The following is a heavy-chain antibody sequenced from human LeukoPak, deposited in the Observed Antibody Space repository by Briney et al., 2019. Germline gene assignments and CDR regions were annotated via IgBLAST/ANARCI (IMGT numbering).Heavy chain of an antibody. J-gene: IGHJ5*02. CDR3: ARVGIIAAAGTSWYDP. D-gene: IGHD6-13*01. CDR2: INHSGST. CDR1: GGSFSGCY. Sequence: SETLSLTCAVYGGSFSGCYWSWIRQPPGKGLEWIGEINHSGSTNYNPSLKSRVTISVDTSKNQFSLKLSSVTAADTAVYYCARVGIIAAAGTSWYDPWGQGTLVTVSS. V-gene: IGHV4-34*01.